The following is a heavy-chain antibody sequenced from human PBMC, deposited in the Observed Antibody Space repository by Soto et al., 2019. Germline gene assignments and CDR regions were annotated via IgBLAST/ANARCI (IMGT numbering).Heavy chain of an antibody. Sequence: EVQLVESGGGLVQPGGSLRLSCAGSGFSFSSYRMSWVRQAPGKGLELVANINQDGGEKYYVDSVRGRFTISRDNVKNSRFLQMDGLGAEDTALYYCAKNPPPYSGSGSYSWIFDHWGQGTLVTVSS. V-gene: IGHV3-7*03. J-gene: IGHJ4*02. CDR3: AKNPPPYSGSGSYSWIFDH. CDR1: GFSFSSYR. CDR2: INQDGGEK. D-gene: IGHD1-26*01.